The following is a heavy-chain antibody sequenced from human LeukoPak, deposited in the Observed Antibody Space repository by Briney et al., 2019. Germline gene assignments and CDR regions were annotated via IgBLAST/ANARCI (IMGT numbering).Heavy chain of an antibody. CDR1: GFTFSGSG. Sequence: PGGSLRLSCAASGFTFSGSGMHWVRQPPGKGLEWVAFVHDDGRNKHYADSVRGRFTISRDNSNNTLYLQMTSLRPEDTAVYYCVDRSSDYWGQGTRVTVSS. J-gene: IGHJ4*02. CDR3: VDRSSDY. V-gene: IGHV3-30*02. CDR2: VHDDGRNK.